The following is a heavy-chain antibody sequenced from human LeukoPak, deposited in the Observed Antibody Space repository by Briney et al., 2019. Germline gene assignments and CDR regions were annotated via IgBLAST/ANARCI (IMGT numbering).Heavy chain of an antibody. CDR2: INPRGAST. CDR1: GYTFTSYY. CDR3: ATWGSSSSPLPSMDV. J-gene: IGHJ6*02. D-gene: IGHD6-13*01. V-gene: IGHV1-46*01. Sequence: VASEKVSCKASGYTFTSYYMHWVRQAPGQGLEWMGIINPRGASTTYAQKFQGRLTMTRDTSTSTVYMELSSLRSEDTAVYYCATWGSSSSPLPSMDVWGQGTTVTVSS.